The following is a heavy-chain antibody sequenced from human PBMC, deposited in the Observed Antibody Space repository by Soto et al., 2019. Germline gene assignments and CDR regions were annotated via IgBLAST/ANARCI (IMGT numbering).Heavy chain of an antibody. Sequence: QVQLQESGPGLVNPSQTPSLTCTVSSGSMSSGRYSWHWIRQHPGEGLERMGCISYGGTNSYTTALNSRLTMSVHMSKNQFSLMVVSDTAADTAVYYCARAILVWGQGTLITVSS. CDR1: SGSMSSGRYS. D-gene: IGHD2-15*01. CDR2: ISYGGTN. CDR3: ARAILV. J-gene: IGHJ4*02. V-gene: IGHV4-31*03.